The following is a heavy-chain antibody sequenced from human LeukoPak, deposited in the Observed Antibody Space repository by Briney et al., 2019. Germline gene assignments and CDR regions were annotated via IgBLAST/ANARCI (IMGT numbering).Heavy chain of an antibody. Sequence: GGSLRLSCTASGFTLSSYEMSWIRQAPGKGLEWVSSIDYSGGSTYYADSVKGRFTISRDNSKNTLYLQMNSLRAEDAAVYYCAKGGSVSGYYRGAFDYWGQGTLVTVSS. CDR2: IDYSGGST. CDR1: GFTLSSYE. V-gene: IGHV3-23*01. J-gene: IGHJ4*02. CDR3: AKGGSVSGYYRGAFDY. D-gene: IGHD3-3*01.